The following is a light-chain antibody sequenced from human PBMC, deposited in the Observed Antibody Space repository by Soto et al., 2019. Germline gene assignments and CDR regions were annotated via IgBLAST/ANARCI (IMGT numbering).Light chain of an antibody. CDR2: DAT. CDR1: QSVSTY. CDR3: QQRSNWLT. Sequence: EIVLTQSPATLSLSPGEGATLSCRASQSVSTYLAWYQQKPGQAPRLLIYDATNRATGVPARFSASGSETDFTHTIHSLEPEDFAVYYCQQRSNWLTFGGGTKVEIK. J-gene: IGKJ4*01. V-gene: IGKV3-11*01.